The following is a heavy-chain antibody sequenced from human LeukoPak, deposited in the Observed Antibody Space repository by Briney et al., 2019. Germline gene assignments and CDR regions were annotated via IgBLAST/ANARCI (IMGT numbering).Heavy chain of an antibody. CDR3: ARDPHDYGDHFDY. J-gene: IGHJ4*02. D-gene: IGHD4-17*01. CDR2: ISSSSSYI. V-gene: IGHV3-21*01. CDR1: GFTFSSYS. Sequence: GGSLRLSCAASGFTFSSYSMNWVRQAPGKGLEWVASISSSSSYIYYADSVKGRFTISRDNAKNSLYLQMNSLRAEDTAVHYCARDPHDYGDHFDYWGQGTLVTVSS.